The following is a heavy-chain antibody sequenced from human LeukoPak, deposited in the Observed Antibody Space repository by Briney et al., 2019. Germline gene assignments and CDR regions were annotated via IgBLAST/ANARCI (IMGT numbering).Heavy chain of an antibody. CDR1: GYTFTGDY. V-gene: IGHV1-2*02. D-gene: IGHD3-3*01. CDR3: AREDRFGVII. Sequence: GASVKVSCKASGYTFTGDYMHWVRQAPGQGLEWMGWINPNSGGTKYGQRFQGRVTMTRDTSFSTAYMELNRLRSDDTAVYYCAREDRFGVIIWGQGTLVTVSS. J-gene: IGHJ4*02. CDR2: INPNSGGT.